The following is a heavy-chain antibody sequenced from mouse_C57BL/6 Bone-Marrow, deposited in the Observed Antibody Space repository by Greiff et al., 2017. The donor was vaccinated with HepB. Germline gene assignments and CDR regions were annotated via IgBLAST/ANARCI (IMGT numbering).Heavy chain of an antibody. CDR2: INYDGSST. V-gene: IGHV5-16*01. CDR3: ARSTYYGLDY. CDR1: GFTFSDYY. J-gene: IGHJ2*01. D-gene: IGHD2-10*01. Sequence: EVQLVESEGGLVQPGSSMKLSCTASGFTFSDYYMAWVRQVPEKGLEWVANINYDGSSTYYLDSLKSRFIISRDNAKNSLYLQMSSLKSEDTATYYCARSTYYGLDYGGQGTTLTVSS.